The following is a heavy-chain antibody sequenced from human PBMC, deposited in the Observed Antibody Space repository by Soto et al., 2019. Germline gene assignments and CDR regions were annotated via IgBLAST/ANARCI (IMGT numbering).Heavy chain of an antibody. CDR2: IWFAGGNK. V-gene: IGHV3-33*01. Sequence: QVQLVESGGGVVQPGRSLRLSCAASGFTFSSYGMHWVRQAPGKGLEWVAVIWFAGGNKFYSESVQGRFTISRDHSKNTVSLLMNSLRADDTAVYYCARDPEYSSGDTCAALDYWGQGTLVSVAS. CDR1: GFTFSSYG. CDR3: ARDPEYSSGDTCAALDY. J-gene: IGHJ4*02. D-gene: IGHD2-15*01.